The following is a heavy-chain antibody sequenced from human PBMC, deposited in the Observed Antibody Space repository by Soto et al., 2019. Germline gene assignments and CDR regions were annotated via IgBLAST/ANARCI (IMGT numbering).Heavy chain of an antibody. V-gene: IGHV5-10-1*01. Sequence: GESLKISCKGSGYSFTSYWISWVRQMPGKGLEWMGRIDPSDSYTNYSPSFQGHVTISADKSISTAYLQWSSLKASDTAMYYYASERCSSTSCYTPYYYYGMDVWGQGTTVTVSS. D-gene: IGHD2-2*02. CDR2: IDPSDSYT. J-gene: IGHJ6*02. CDR3: ASERCSSTSCYTPYYYYGMDV. CDR1: GYSFTSYW.